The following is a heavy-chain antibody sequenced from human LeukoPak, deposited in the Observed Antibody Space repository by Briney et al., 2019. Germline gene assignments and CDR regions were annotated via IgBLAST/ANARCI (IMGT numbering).Heavy chain of an antibody. D-gene: IGHD3-16*01. Sequence: ASVKVSCKASGYSFTGYYIHWVRQAPGQGLEWVGWINPDSGGTNYAQKFQGRVTMTRDTSINTAYMELSRLTSDDTAIYYCARGWGYLDYWGQGTLVTVSS. V-gene: IGHV1-2*02. CDR1: GYSFTGYY. CDR2: INPDSGGT. J-gene: IGHJ4*02. CDR3: ARGWGYLDY.